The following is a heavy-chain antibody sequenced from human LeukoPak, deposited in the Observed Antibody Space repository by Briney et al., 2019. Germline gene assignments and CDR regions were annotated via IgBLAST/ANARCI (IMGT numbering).Heavy chain of an antibody. CDR2: INHSGSI. V-gene: IGHV4-34*01. CDR3: ARGDYYYMDV. Sequence: SETLSLTCAVYGGSFSGYYWSWIRQPPGKGLEWIGEINHSGSINYNPSLKSRVTISADTSKNQFSLKLSSVTAADTAVYYCARGDYYYMDVWGKGTTVTVPS. CDR1: GGSFSGYY. J-gene: IGHJ6*03.